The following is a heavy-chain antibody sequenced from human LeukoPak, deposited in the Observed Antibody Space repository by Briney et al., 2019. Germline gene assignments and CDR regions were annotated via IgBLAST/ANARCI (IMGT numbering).Heavy chain of an antibody. CDR1: GGSISSYY. J-gene: IGHJ1*01. CDR3: ARHSRDGYNYGHFQH. CDR2: IYYSGST. V-gene: IGHV4-59*08. Sequence: SETLSLTCTVSGGSISSYYWSWIRQPPGKGLEWIGYIYYSGSTNYKPSLKSRVTISVDTSKNQFSLKLSSVTAADTAVYYCARHSRDGYNYGHFQHWGQGTLVTVSS. D-gene: IGHD5-24*01.